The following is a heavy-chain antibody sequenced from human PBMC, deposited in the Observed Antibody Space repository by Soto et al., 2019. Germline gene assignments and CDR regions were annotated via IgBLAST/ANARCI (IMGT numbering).Heavy chain of an antibody. Sequence: QPGGSLRLSCAASGFTFSSYAMHWVRQAPGKGLEWVAVISYDGSNKYYADSVKGRFTISRDNSKNTLYLQMNSLRAEDTAVYYCARAPGEWLRPLGMDVWGQGTTVTVSS. CDR2: ISYDGSNK. V-gene: IGHV3-30-3*01. D-gene: IGHD5-12*01. J-gene: IGHJ6*02. CDR1: GFTFSSYA. CDR3: ARAPGEWLRPLGMDV.